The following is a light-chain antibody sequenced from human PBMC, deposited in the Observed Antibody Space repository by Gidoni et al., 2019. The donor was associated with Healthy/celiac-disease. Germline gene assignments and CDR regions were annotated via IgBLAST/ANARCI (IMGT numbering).Light chain of an antibody. Sequence: DIQMTQSPSSLSASVGDRVTITCQASQDISNYLNWYQQKPGKDPKLLIYDASNLETGVPSRFSGSGSGTDFTFTISSLQPEDIATYYCQQYDNRPPITFGGGTKVEIK. V-gene: IGKV1-33*01. CDR2: DAS. J-gene: IGKJ4*01. CDR3: QQYDNRPPIT. CDR1: QDISNY.